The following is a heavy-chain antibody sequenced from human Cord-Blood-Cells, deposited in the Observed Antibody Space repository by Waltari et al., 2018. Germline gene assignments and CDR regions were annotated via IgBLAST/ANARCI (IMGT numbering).Heavy chain of an antibody. Sequence: HVQLVQSGAGVKKQGATEKLSHRFSVHPHSELSLHCVRQAPGKGLEWMGGFDPEDGETIYAQKFQGRVTMTEDTSTDTAYMELSSLRSEDTAVYYCAIAAAPLGAFDIWGQGTMVTVSS. D-gene: IGHD6-13*01. CDR2: FDPEDGET. CDR3: AIAAAPLGAFDI. CDR1: VHPHSELS. V-gene: IGHV1-24*01. J-gene: IGHJ3*02.